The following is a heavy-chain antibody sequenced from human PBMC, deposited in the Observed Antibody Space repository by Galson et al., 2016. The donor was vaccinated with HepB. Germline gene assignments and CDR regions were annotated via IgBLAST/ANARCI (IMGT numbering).Heavy chain of an antibody. CDR1: GFTFSGYA. Sequence: SLRLSCAVSGFTFSGYAMSWVRQAPGKGLEWVSSICGSGGSTYSADPVKGRFTISSDNSENTLYLQMDSLRAEDPAIYYCAKIFCNSSSCNYYFYYYGMDVWGQGTTVTVSS. D-gene: IGHD2-2*01. V-gene: IGHV3-23*01. J-gene: IGHJ6*02. CDR2: ICGSGGST. CDR3: AKIFCNSSSCNYYFYYYGMDV.